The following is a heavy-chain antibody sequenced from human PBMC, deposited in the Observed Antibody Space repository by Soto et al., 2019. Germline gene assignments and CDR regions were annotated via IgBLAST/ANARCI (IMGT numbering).Heavy chain of an antibody. CDR2: ISSGAGKT. D-gene: IGHD2-15*01. V-gene: IGHV3-23*01. CDR1: GFTFISYG. J-gene: IGHJ4*02. Sequence: EVSLLESGGGFKQPGESLRLSCATSGFTFISYGISWVRQAPGKGLEWVAGISSGAGKTYVADSVKGRFTISRDTSRDTVFLQINSLPDDDTAIYYCTRSRPYSGFDYWGQGSLVTVSS. CDR3: TRSRPYSGFDY.